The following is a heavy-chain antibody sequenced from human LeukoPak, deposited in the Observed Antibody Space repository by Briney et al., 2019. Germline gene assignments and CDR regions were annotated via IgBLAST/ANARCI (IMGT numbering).Heavy chain of an antibody. J-gene: IGHJ6*03. Sequence: PSETLSLTCAVYGGSFSGYYWSWIRQPPGKGLEWIGEINHSGSTNYNPSLKSRVTISVDTSKNQFSLKLSSVTAADTAVYYCARVPGDGYYYMDVWGKGTTVTISS. D-gene: IGHD2-21*01. CDR1: GGSFSGYY. CDR2: INHSGST. CDR3: ARVPGDGYYYMDV. V-gene: IGHV4-34*01.